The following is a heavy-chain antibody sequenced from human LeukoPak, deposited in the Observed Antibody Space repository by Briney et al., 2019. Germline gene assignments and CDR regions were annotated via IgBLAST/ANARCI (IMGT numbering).Heavy chain of an antibody. CDR3: AAYASGSYYRSWFDP. CDR1: GFTFSSYA. J-gene: IGHJ5*02. CDR2: ISSSGGTT. Sequence: GGSLRLSCAASGFTFSSYAMSWVRQAPAKGLEWVSAISSSGGTTYDADAVKGRFTISRDNSKNTLYLQMNSLRAEDMAVYYCAAYASGSYYRSWFDPWGQGTLVTVSS. D-gene: IGHD3-10*01. V-gene: IGHV3-23*01.